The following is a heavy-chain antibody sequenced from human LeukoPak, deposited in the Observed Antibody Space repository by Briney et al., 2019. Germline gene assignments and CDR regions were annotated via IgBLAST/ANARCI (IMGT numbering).Heavy chain of an antibody. Sequence: PSETLSLTCAVYGGSFSGYYWSWIRQPPGKGLEWIGEINHSGSTNYNPSFKSRVTISVDTSKNQFSLQLSSVTAADTAVYYCARGNIVVVIAATRFDPWGQGTLVTVSP. CDR1: GGSFSGYY. D-gene: IGHD2-15*01. V-gene: IGHV4-34*01. J-gene: IGHJ5*02. CDR2: INHSGST. CDR3: ARGNIVVVIAATRFDP.